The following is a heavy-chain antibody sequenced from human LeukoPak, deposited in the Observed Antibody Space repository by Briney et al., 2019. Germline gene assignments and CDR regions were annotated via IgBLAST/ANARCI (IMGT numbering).Heavy chain of an antibody. J-gene: IGHJ4*02. CDR2: ISAYNGNT. CDR1: GYTFTSYG. Sequence: ASVKVSCKASGYTFTSYGISWVRQAPGQGLEWMEWISAYNGNTNYAQKLQGRVTMTTDTSTSTAYMELRSLRSDDTAVYYCARDKGDIVGATNYFDYWGQGTLVTVSS. CDR3: ARDKGDIVGATNYFDY. V-gene: IGHV1-18*01. D-gene: IGHD1-26*01.